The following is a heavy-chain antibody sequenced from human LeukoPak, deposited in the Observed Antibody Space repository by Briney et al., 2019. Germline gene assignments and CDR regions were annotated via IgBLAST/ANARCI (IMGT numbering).Heavy chain of an antibody. CDR1: GFNFNSYP. CDR3: AKDLRPDGVDNFDH. V-gene: IGHV3-23*01. Sequence: GGSLRLSCAASGFNFNSYPMNWVRQAPGKGLQWVANILASGSPTYYADSVKGRFIISRDNSKNTVYLQMNSLRVEDTAIYYCAKDLRPDGVDNFDHWGQGILVTVSS. J-gene: IGHJ4*02. CDR2: ILASGSPT. D-gene: IGHD2-8*01.